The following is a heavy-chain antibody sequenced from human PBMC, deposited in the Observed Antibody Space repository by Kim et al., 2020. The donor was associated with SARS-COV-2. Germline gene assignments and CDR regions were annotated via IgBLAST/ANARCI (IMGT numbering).Heavy chain of an antibody. CDR2: DGGT. Sequence: DGGTYCADTVKGQYTITQDNSKNTLYLQMNSLRAGDTDGYYCAKSLRFDPWGQGTLVTVSS. J-gene: IGHJ5*02. CDR3: AKSLRFDP. V-gene: IGHV3-23*01.